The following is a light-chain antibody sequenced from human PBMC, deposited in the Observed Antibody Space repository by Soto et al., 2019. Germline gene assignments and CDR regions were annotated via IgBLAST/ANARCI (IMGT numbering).Light chain of an antibody. J-gene: IGKJ1*01. Sequence: DIQMTQSPSTLSGSVGDRVTITCRASQSIGNWLAWYQQKPGRAPKFLIYEASSLESGVPSRFSGSGSGTEFTLTISSLQPEDSATYYCLQHNSYLWTFGQGTKVDIK. CDR2: EAS. V-gene: IGKV1-5*03. CDR3: LQHNSYLWT. CDR1: QSIGNW.